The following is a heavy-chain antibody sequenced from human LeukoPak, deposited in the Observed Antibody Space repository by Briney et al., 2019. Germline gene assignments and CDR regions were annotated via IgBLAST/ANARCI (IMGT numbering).Heavy chain of an antibody. V-gene: IGHV3-33*06. CDR1: GFTFSSYG. CDR2: IWYDGSNK. D-gene: IGHD6-13*01. J-gene: IGHJ6*03. Sequence: GRSLRLSCAASGFTFSSYGMHWVRQAPGKGLEWVAVIWYDGSNKYYADSVKGRVTICRDNSKNTLYLQMNSLRAEDTAVYYCAKVWGRGSSWYYYMDVWGKGTTVTVSS. CDR3: AKVWGRGSSWYYYMDV.